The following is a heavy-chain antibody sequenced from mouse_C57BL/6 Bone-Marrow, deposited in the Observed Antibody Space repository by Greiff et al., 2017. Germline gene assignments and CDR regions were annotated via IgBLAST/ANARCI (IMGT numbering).Heavy chain of an antibody. Sequence: EVKVVESGGGLVQSGRSLRLSCATSGFTFSDFYMEWVRQAPGKGLEWIAASRNKANDYTTEYSASVKGRFIVSRDTSQSILYLQMNALRAEDTAIYYCARDAMKQAWFAYWGQGTLVTVSA. CDR1: GFTFSDFY. V-gene: IGHV7-1*01. CDR2: SRNKANDYTT. J-gene: IGHJ3*01. CDR3: ARDAMKQAWFAY.